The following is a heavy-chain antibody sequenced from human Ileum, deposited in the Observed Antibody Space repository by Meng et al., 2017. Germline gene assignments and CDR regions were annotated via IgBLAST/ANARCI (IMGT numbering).Heavy chain of an antibody. D-gene: IGHD2-15*01. Sequence: GGSLRLSCAASGFTFSSYWMSWVRQAPGKGLELVANIKEDGSEKYYVDSVKGRFTISRDNAKNSLYLQMNSLRAEDTAVYYCARGRWVAATGAYYFDYWGQGTLVTVSS. CDR1: GFTFSSYW. V-gene: IGHV3-7*01. CDR2: IKEDGSEK. J-gene: IGHJ4*02. CDR3: ARGRWVAATGAYYFDY.